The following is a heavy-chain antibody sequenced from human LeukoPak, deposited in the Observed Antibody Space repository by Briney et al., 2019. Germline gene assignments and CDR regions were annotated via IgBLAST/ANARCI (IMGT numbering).Heavy chain of an antibody. D-gene: IGHD3-10*01. V-gene: IGHV3-21*01. CDR1: GFTFSSYS. Sequence: GGSLRLSCASSGFTFSSYSMNWVRQAPGKGLEWVSSISSSSSYIYYADSVKGRFTISRDNAKNSLYLQMNSLRAEDTAVYYCARAGLLWFGELPDAFDIWGQGTMVTVSS. J-gene: IGHJ3*02. CDR3: ARAGLLWFGELPDAFDI. CDR2: ISSSSSYI.